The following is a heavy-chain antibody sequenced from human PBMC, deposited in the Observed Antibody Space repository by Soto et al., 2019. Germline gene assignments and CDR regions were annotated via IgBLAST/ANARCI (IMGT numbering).Heavy chain of an antibody. CDR3: ARVAGIVVVPAATTRAYFDY. Sequence: QVQLVQSGAEVKKPGASVKVSCKASGYTFTSYGISWVRQAPGQGLEWMGWISAYNGNTNYAQKLQVRVTMTTDTTMSTANRELRSLRYDDTAVYYCARVAGIVVVPAATTRAYFDYWGQGTLVTVSS. CDR1: GYTFTSYG. D-gene: IGHD2-2*01. J-gene: IGHJ4*02. CDR2: ISAYNGNT. V-gene: IGHV1-18*01.